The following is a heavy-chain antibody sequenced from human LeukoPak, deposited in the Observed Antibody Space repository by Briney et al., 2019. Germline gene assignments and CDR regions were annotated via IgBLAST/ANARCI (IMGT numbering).Heavy chain of an antibody. CDR1: GFTFSTYG. J-gene: IGHJ4*02. CDR3: ARGRGYDSGTYNYAFSDY. Sequence: PGGSLRLSCAASGFTFSTYGIDWVRQTPGKGLEWVAAISYDGSNKYYADSVKGRFTISRDNSKNTLYLQMNSLRAEDTAVYYCARGRGYDSGTYNYAFSDYWGQGTLVTVSS. CDR2: ISYDGSNK. V-gene: IGHV3-30*03. D-gene: IGHD3-22*01.